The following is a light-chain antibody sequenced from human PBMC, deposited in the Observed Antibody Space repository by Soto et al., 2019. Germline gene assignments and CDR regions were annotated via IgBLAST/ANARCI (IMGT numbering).Light chain of an antibody. Sequence: EIVLTQSPDTLSLSPGERATLSCRASQSVSSSSLAWYQQKPGQAPRLLIYDASNRATGIPARFSGSGSGTDFTLTISSLEPEDFAIYYCQQRSSWPITFGPGTKVDIK. J-gene: IGKJ3*01. CDR3: QQRSSWPIT. CDR1: QSVSSSS. V-gene: IGKV3D-20*02. CDR2: DAS.